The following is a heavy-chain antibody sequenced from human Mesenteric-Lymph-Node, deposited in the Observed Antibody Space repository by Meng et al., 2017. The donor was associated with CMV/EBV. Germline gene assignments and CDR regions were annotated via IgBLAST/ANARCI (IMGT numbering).Heavy chain of an antibody. CDR1: GGTFSSYA. D-gene: IGHD6-13*01. CDR2: IIPILGIA. Sequence: SVKVPCKASGGTFSSYAISWVRQAPGQGLEWMGGIIPILGIANYAQKFQGRVTITADKSTSTAYMELSSLRSEDTAVYYCARDWYRPPRPYYGMDVWGQGTTVTVSS. CDR3: ARDWYRPPRPYYGMDV. J-gene: IGHJ6*02. V-gene: IGHV1-69*10.